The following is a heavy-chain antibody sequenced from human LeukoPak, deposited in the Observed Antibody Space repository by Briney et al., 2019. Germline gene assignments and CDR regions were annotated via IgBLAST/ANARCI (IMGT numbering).Heavy chain of an antibody. CDR1: GFTFSSYW. CDR2: IKQDGSEK. CDR3: ARGAWTFDY. Sequence: GGSLRLSCVASGFTFSSYWMSWVRQAPGKGLEWVVNIKQDGSEKYYVDSVKGRFTISRDNAKNSLYLQMNSLRAEDTAVYYCARGAWTFDYWGQGTLVSVSS. J-gene: IGHJ4*02. V-gene: IGHV3-7*01. D-gene: IGHD3/OR15-3a*01.